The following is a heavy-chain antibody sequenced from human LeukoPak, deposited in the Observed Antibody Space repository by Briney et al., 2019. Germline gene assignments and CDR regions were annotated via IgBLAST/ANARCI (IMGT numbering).Heavy chain of an antibody. Sequence: ASVTVSCKASGYTFTSYDINWVRQATGQGLEWLGWMNPNSGSTGYAQKFQGRVTMTRNTSISTAYMELSSLRSEDTAVYYCARVLRDFWSGYSLNYYYGMDVWGQGTTVTVSS. V-gene: IGHV1-8*01. CDR3: ARVLRDFWSGYSLNYYYGMDV. D-gene: IGHD3-3*01. J-gene: IGHJ6*02. CDR1: GYTFTSYD. CDR2: MNPNSGST.